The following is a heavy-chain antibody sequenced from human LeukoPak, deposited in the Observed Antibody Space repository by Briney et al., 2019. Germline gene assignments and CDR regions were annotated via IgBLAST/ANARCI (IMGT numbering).Heavy chain of an antibody. CDR3: ARAYYDIYYFDP. Sequence: PSETLSLTCTVSGGSISISNSYWGWIRQPPGKGLEWIGNIYYSGSTYYNLSLKSRVTISLDTSKNQFSLKLSSVTAADTVVYYCARAYYDIYYFDPWGQGTLVTVSS. J-gene: IGHJ5*02. CDR1: GGSISISNSY. V-gene: IGHV4-39*07. D-gene: IGHD3-9*01. CDR2: IYYSGST.